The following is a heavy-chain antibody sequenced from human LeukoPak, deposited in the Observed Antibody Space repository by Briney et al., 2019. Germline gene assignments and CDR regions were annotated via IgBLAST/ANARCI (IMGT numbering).Heavy chain of an antibody. Sequence: GRSLRLSCAASGFTFDDYAMHWVRQAPGKGLEWVSGISWNSGSIGYADSVKGRFTISRDNAKDSLYLQMNGLRAEDTAVYFCVRDRGYSTFDYWGQGTLVTVSS. CDR2: ISWNSGSI. D-gene: IGHD3-22*01. CDR1: GFTFDDYA. J-gene: IGHJ4*02. CDR3: VRDRGYSTFDY. V-gene: IGHV3-9*01.